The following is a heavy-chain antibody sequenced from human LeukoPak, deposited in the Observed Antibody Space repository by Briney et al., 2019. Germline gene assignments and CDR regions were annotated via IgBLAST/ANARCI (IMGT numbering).Heavy chain of an antibody. CDR1: GFTFSSYS. CDR2: ISSSSSYI. D-gene: IGHD2-2*01. J-gene: IGHJ3*02. V-gene: IGHV3-21*01. CDR3: ARDRTFEGAFDI. Sequence: PGGSLRLSCAASGFTFSSYSMNWVRQAPGKGLEWVSSISSSSSYIYYADSVKGRFTIPRDNAKNSLYLQMNGLRAEDTAVYYCARDRTFEGAFDIWGQGTMVTVSS.